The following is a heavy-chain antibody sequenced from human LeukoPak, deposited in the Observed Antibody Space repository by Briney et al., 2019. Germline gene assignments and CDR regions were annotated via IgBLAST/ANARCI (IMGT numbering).Heavy chain of an antibody. CDR3: AISTVTTLKDAFDI. Sequence: SETLSLTCTVSGGSISSSRYYWGWIRQPPGKGLEWIGSIYYSGSTYYNPSLKSRVTISVDTSKNQFSLKLSSVTAADTAVYYCAISTVTTLKDAFDIWGQGTMVTVSS. D-gene: IGHD4-17*01. CDR1: GGSISSSRYY. V-gene: IGHV4-39*01. J-gene: IGHJ3*02. CDR2: IYYSGST.